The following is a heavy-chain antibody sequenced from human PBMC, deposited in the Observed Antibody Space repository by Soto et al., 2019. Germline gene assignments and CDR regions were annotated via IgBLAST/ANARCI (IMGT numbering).Heavy chain of an antibody. Sequence: GASVKVSCKASGGTFSIYAISWVRQAPGQGLEWMGGIIPIFGTANYAQKFQGRVTTTADESTSTAYMELSSLRSEDTAVYYCARDQSSYYDSSGYPGVYGMDVWGQGTTVTVSS. J-gene: IGHJ6*02. CDR2: IIPIFGTA. CDR3: ARDQSSYYDSSGYPGVYGMDV. V-gene: IGHV1-69*13. CDR1: GGTFSIYA. D-gene: IGHD3-22*01.